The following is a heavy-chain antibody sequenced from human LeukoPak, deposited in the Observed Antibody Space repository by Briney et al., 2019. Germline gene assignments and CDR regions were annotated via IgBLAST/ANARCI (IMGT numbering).Heavy chain of an antibody. CDR1: GLTFSNAW. J-gene: IGHJ4*02. V-gene: IGHV3-15*01. CDR3: TTDPGDTAILDY. CDR2: IKSKTDGGTT. Sequence: MAGGSLRLSCAASGLTFSNAWMSWVRQAPGKGLEWVGRIKSKTDGGTTDYAAPVKGRFTISRDDSKNTLYLQMNSLKTEDTAVYDCTTDPGDTAILDYRGPGTLVTLSS. D-gene: IGHD5-18*01.